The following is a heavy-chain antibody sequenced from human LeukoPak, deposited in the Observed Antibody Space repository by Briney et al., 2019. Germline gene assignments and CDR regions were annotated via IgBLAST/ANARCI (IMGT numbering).Heavy chain of an antibody. Sequence: GGSLRLSCAASGFTFSSYGMHWVRQAPGKGLEWVAVISYDGSNKYYADSVKGRFTISRDNSKNTLYLQMNSLRAEDTAVYYCAKGSSSSPTYYFDYWGQGTLVTVSS. J-gene: IGHJ4*02. D-gene: IGHD2-2*01. V-gene: IGHV3-30*18. CDR2: ISYDGSNK. CDR1: GFTFSSYG. CDR3: AKGSSSSPTYYFDY.